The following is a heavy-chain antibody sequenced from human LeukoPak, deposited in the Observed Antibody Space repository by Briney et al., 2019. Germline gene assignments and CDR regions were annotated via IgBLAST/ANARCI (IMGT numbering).Heavy chain of an antibody. V-gene: IGHV3-7*03. CDR1: GFALSSHW. J-gene: IGHJ6*02. CDR2: VNRDGSET. CDR3: ARNNGMDV. Sequence: GGSLRLSCAASGFALSSHWMTWVRQVPGRGPEWVANVNRDGSETYYLDSVKGRFTISKDNAKNSLYLQMNNLRAEDTALYHCARNNGMDVWGQGTTVIVSS.